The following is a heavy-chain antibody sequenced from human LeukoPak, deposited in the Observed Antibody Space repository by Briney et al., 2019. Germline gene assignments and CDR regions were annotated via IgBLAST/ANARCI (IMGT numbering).Heavy chain of an antibody. CDR3: ARAVAGGWFDP. D-gene: IGHD6-19*01. Sequence: SETLSLTCAVYGGSFSGYYWSWIRQPPGKGLEWIGEIHHSGSTNYNPSLKSRVTISIDTSKNQFSLKLSSVTAADTAVYYCARAVAGGWFDPWGQGTLVTVSS. J-gene: IGHJ5*02. V-gene: IGHV4-34*01. CDR2: IHHSGST. CDR1: GGSFSGYY.